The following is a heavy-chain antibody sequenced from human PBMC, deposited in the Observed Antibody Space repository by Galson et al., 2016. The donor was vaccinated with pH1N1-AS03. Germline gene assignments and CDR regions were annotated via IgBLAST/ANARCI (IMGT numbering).Heavy chain of an antibody. D-gene: IGHD6-19*01. CDR1: GFIFSNFW. CDR2: MNQDGSVI. V-gene: IGHV3-7*01. Sequence: SLRLSCAASGFIFSNFWMTWVRQAPGKGLEWVANMNQDGSVINYVESVKGRFTISRDSSRNTLYLQTNSLRAEDTAVYYCAKWASGYSSGWYYFDSWGQGTLVTVSS. CDR3: AKWASGYSSGWYYFDS. J-gene: IGHJ4*02.